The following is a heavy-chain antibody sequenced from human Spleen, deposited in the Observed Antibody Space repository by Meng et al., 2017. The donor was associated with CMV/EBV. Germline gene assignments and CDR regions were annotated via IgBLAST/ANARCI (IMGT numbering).Heavy chain of an antibody. D-gene: IGHD3-3*01. V-gene: IGHV3-23*01. Sequence: GESLKISCAASGFTFTSYAMSWVRQAPGKGLEWVSTISGSGGSTYHADSVKGRFTISRDNSKNKLYLRMNSLRAEDTAVYYCAREVRIFGIVIIHRGYYFDYWGQGTLVTVSS. J-gene: IGHJ4*02. CDR2: ISGSGGST. CDR1: GFTFTSYA. CDR3: AREVRIFGIVIIHRGYYFDY.